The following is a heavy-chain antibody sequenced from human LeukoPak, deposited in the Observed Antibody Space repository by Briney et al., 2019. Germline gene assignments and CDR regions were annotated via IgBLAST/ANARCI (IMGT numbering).Heavy chain of an antibody. V-gene: IGHV3-30*04. J-gene: IGHJ4*02. Sequence: GGSLRLSCAASGFTFRNYPVHWVRQAPGKGLEWVTVISYDGTTKYYADSVKGRFTISRDNSRNTLYLQMNNLRTEDTAVYYCASPYYYDGSSYYHFFDHWGQGTLVTVSS. CDR3: ASPYYYDGSSYYHFFDH. CDR1: GFTFRNYP. CDR2: ISYDGTTK. D-gene: IGHD3-22*01.